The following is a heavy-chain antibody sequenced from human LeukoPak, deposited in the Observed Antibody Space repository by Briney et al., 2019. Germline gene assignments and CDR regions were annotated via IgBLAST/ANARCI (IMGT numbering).Heavy chain of an antibody. CDR1: VFTFSHAW. CDR2: VQGKSTGETT. V-gene: IGHV3-15*01. CDR3: AANFISGAGFDF. J-gene: IGHJ4*02. D-gene: IGHD6-13*01. Sequence: GGSLRLSCAGSVFTFSHAWMSWVRQAPGKGLEWVGRVQGKSTGETTEDAAPVKDRFTISRDDSQHTVYLQINSLQTEDTALYYCAANFISGAGFDFCGPGTLVTVSS.